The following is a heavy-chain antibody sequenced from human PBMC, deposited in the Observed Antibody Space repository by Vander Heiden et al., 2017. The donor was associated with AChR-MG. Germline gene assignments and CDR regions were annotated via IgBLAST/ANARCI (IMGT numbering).Heavy chain of an antibody. CDR1: GGTFSSYA. CDR2: ISPILGTA. J-gene: IGHJ6*04. V-gene: IGHV1-69*01. CDR3: AKTSKIGYSGYDTVDV. D-gene: IGHD5-12*01. Sequence: QVQLVQSGAEVKKPGSSVKVSCKASGGTFSSYAISWVRQAPGQGLEWMGGISPILGTANYAQKFQGRVTITADESTSTAYMELSSLRSEDTAVYYCAKTSKIGYSGYDTVDVWGKGTTVTVSS.